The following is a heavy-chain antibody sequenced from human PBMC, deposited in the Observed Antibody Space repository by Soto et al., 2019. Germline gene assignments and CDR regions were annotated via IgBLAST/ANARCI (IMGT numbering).Heavy chain of an antibody. Sequence: PGESLKISCKGSGYSFTSYWISWVRQMPGKGLEWMGRIDPSDSYTNYSPSFQGQVTISADKSISTACLQGSSLKASDTAMYYCARHVGCGADCYPPDDAFDIWGQGTMVTVSS. CDR3: ARHVGCGADCYPPDDAFDI. V-gene: IGHV5-10-1*01. D-gene: IGHD2-21*02. CDR2: IDPSDSYT. J-gene: IGHJ3*02. CDR1: GYSFTSYW.